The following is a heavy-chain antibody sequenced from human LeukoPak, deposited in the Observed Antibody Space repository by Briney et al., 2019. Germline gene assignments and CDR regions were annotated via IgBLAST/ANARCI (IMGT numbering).Heavy chain of an antibody. CDR3: ARDIADSSGYYGNGAFDI. V-gene: IGHV3-21*01. J-gene: IGHJ3*02. Sequence: GGSLRLSCAASGFTFSSYSMNWVRQAPGKGLEWVSSISSSSSYIYYADSVKGRFTISRDNAKNSLYLQMNSLRAEDTAVYFCARDIADSSGYYGNGAFDIWGQGTVVTVSS. CDR2: ISSSSSYI. CDR1: GFTFSSYS. D-gene: IGHD3-22*01.